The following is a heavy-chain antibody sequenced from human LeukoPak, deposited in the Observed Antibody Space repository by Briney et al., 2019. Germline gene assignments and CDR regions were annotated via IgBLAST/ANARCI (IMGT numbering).Heavy chain of an antibody. J-gene: IGHJ2*01. CDR2: IYYSGST. CDR3: ARTLGTPQQWLARGESWYFDL. V-gene: IGHV4-59*08. Sequence: PSETLSLTCTVSGGSISNYYWTWIRQPPGKELEWIGYIYYSGSTNYNPSLKSRVTISVDTSKNQFSLKLSSVTAADTAAYYCARTLGTPQQWLARGESWYFDLWGRGTLVTVSS. D-gene: IGHD6-19*01. CDR1: GGSISNYY.